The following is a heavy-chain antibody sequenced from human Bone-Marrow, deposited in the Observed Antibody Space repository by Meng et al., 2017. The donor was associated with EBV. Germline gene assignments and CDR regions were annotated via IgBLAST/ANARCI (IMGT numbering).Heavy chain of an antibody. V-gene: IGHV1-69*01. CDR2: LIPMSGAP. CDR3: ASESGRGFTPDY. Sequence: QVQVAESGEELKNAEAPGAVSGWTSGGNLQCDAFSWVRQAPGRGLEWMGGLIPMSGAPHYAQKFQGRVTITADESTSTHYMDLSNLRSDDTAMYYCASESGRGFTPDYWGQGTLVTVSS. CDR1: GGNLQCDA. J-gene: IGHJ4*02. D-gene: IGHD3-10*01.